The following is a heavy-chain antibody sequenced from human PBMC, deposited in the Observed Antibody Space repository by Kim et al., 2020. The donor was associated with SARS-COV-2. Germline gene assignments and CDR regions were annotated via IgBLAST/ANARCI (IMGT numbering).Heavy chain of an antibody. CDR2: ISSSSSYI. J-gene: IGHJ6*02. V-gene: IGHV3-21*01. CDR3: AREDCSSTSCYSYYYYGMDV. D-gene: IGHD2-2*01. Sequence: GGSLRLSCAASGFTFSSYSMNWVRQAPGKGLEWVSSISSSSSYIYYADSVKGRFTISRDNAKNSLYLQMNSLRAEDTAVYYCAREDCSSTSCYSYYYYGMDVWGQGTTVTVSS. CDR1: GFTFSSYS.